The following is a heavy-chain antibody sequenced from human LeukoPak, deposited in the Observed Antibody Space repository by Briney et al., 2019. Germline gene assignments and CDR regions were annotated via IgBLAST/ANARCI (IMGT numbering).Heavy chain of an antibody. CDR3: VRGLLEWLRLETYYFDY. Sequence: GGSLRLSCAASGFTFSNYWMHWVRQAPGKGLVWVSRINSDGINTSYADSVKGRFTISRDNAKNSLYLQMNSLTADDTATYYCVRGLLEWLRLETYYFDYWGQGTLVTVSS. CDR2: INSDGINT. D-gene: IGHD3-3*01. V-gene: IGHV3-74*01. J-gene: IGHJ4*02. CDR1: GFTFSNYW.